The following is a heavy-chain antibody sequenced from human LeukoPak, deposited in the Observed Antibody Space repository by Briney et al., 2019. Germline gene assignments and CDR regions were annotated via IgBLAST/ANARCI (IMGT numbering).Heavy chain of an antibody. D-gene: IGHD5-18*01. V-gene: IGHV3-74*01. Sequence: GGSLRLSCAASGFTFSSYWMHWVRQAPGKGLVWVSRINSDGSSTSYADSVKGRFTISRDNAKNTLYLQMNSLRAEDTAVYYCARDRPWIQLWSLADYWGQGTLVTVSS. J-gene: IGHJ4*02. CDR1: GFTFSSYW. CDR2: INSDGSST. CDR3: ARDRPWIQLWSLADY.